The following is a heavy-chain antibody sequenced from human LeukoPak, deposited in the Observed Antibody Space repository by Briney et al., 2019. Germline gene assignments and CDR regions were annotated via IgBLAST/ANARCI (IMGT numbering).Heavy chain of an antibody. CDR3: ARSRSGSLRSIDAFDI. CDR2: ISAYNGNT. V-gene: IGHV1-18*01. J-gene: IGHJ3*02. D-gene: IGHD1-26*01. CDR1: GYTFTSYG. Sequence: ASVKVSCKASGYTFTSYGISWVRQAPGQGLEWMGWISAYNGNTNYTQKLQGRVTMTTDTSTSTAYMELRSLRSDDTAVYYCARSRSGSLRSIDAFDIWGQGTMVTVSS.